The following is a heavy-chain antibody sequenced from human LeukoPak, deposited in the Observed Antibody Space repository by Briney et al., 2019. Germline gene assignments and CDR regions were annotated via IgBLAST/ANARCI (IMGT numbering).Heavy chain of an antibody. CDR1: GFTFSNHW. CDR3: ATSADSSGND. D-gene: IGHD3-22*01. Sequence: GSLRLSCAASGFTFSNHWMSWVRQAPGKGLEWVANIKGDGSYKYYVDSVKGRFTISRDNAKSSVYLQMNTLRAEDTAEYYCATSADSSGNDWGQGTLVTVSS. V-gene: IGHV3-7*03. CDR2: IKGDGSYK. J-gene: IGHJ4*02.